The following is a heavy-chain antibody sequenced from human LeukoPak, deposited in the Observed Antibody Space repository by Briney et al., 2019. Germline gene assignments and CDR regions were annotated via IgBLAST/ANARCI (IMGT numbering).Heavy chain of an antibody. J-gene: IGHJ4*02. CDR2: ISAYNGNT. CDR3: ARFKPSPYYDILTGLRYYFDY. V-gene: IGHV1-18*01. D-gene: IGHD3-9*01. CDR1: GYSFTSYG. Sequence: ASVKVSCKASGYSFTSYGISWVRQAPGQGLEWMGWISAYNGNTNYALKLQGRVTMTTDTSTSTAYMELRSLRCDDTAAYYCARFKPSPYYDILTGLRYYFDYWVQGTLVTVSS.